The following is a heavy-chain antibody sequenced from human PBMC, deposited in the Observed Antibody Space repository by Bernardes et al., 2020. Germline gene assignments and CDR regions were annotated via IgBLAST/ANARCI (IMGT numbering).Heavy chain of an antibody. CDR2: ISPYNGNT. Sequence: VQVTRKASGYTFPNYGITWVRQAPGQELEWMGWISPYNGNTNYAQNVQGRVTMTTDISTTTAYMELRNLRSDDTAVYYCARGGQIGSRWFDPWGQGTLVIGSS. CDR1: GYTFPNYG. J-gene: IGHJ5*02. D-gene: IGHD2-15*01. CDR3: ARGGQIGSRWFDP. V-gene: IGHV1-18*01.